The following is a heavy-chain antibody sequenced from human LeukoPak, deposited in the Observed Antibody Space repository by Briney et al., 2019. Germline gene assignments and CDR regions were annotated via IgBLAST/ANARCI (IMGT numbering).Heavy chain of an antibody. J-gene: IGHJ4*02. Sequence: PGRSLRLSCAASGFTFSSYGMHWVRQAPGKGLEWVAVIWYDGSNKYYADSVKGRFTISRDNSKNTLYLQINSLRAEDTAVYYCAKDLKYSSSWYVRGFDYWGQGTLVTVSS. CDR3: AKDLKYSSSWYVRGFDY. D-gene: IGHD6-13*01. V-gene: IGHV3-33*06. CDR2: IWYDGSNK. CDR1: GFTFSSYG.